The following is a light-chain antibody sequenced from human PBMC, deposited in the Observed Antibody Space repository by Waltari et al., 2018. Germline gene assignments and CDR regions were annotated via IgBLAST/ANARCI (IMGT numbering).Light chain of an antibody. CDR1: QDIRHD. CDR2: AAS. Sequence: AIQMTQSPSSLSASVGDRVTITCRASQDIRHDLGWFQQKPGKAPKILIYAASTLESGVPSRFRGSGSGTDFTLTFSSLQPEDFAAYYCLQDYNYPWTFGQGTKVEIK. V-gene: IGKV1-6*01. J-gene: IGKJ1*01. CDR3: LQDYNYPWT.